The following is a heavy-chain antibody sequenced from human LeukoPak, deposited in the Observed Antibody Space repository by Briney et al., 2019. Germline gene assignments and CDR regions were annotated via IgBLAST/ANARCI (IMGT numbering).Heavy chain of an antibody. CDR3: ARDRQWLVDLDY. CDR2: INPNSGGT. V-gene: IGHV1-2*02. Sequence: ASVKVSCKASGYTFTGYYMHWVRQAPGQGLEGMGWINPNSGGTNYAQKFQGRVTMTRDTSISTAYMELSRLRSDNTAVYYCARDRQWLVDLDYWGQGTLVTVSS. D-gene: IGHD6-19*01. J-gene: IGHJ4*02. CDR1: GYTFTGYY.